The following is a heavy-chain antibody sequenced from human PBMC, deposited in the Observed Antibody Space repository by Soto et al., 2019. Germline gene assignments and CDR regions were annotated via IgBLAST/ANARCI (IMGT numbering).Heavy chain of an antibody. D-gene: IGHD5-18*01. V-gene: IGHV1-18*01. CDR1: GYTFSSNG. CDR2: SKTYNGNT. Sequence: QVQLVQSGAEVKKPGASVKVSCKASGYTFSSNGITWVRQAPGQRLEWMGCSKTYNGNTNYEQKFQGRVTMTTDTSTSTAYMELRSLRSDDTVVYYCARERGGYSDGDYWGQGALVTVSS. CDR3: ARERGGYSDGDY. J-gene: IGHJ4*02.